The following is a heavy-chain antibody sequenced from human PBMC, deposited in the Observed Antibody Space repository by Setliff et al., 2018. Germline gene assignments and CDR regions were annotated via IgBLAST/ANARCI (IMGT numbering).Heavy chain of an antibody. J-gene: IGHJ6*02. CDR3: AKVVFWRGYGDYLEGYGMDV. CDR1: GFTFRNYG. D-gene: IGHD4-17*01. CDR2: IRYDGSDK. Sequence: GGSMRLSCAASGFTFRNYGTHWVRQAPGKGLEWVAFIRYDGSDKNYADSMKGRFTISRDNSKNTLYLQVNSLRAEDTAVYYCAKVVFWRGYGDYLEGYGMDVWGQGTTVTVSS. V-gene: IGHV3-30*02.